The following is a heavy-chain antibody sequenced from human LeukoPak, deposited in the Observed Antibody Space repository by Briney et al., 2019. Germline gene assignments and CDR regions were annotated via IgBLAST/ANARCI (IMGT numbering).Heavy chain of an antibody. CDR1: GFTFSSYS. Sequence: GGSLRLSCAASGFTFSSYSMNWVRQAPGKGLEWVSSISSSSSYIYYADSVKGRFTISRDNAKNSLYLQMNSLRAEDTAVYYCASLSRRAGTIAVAGYWGQGTLVTVSS. V-gene: IGHV3-21*01. CDR2: ISSSSSYI. D-gene: IGHD6-19*01. J-gene: IGHJ4*02. CDR3: ASLSRRAGTIAVAGY.